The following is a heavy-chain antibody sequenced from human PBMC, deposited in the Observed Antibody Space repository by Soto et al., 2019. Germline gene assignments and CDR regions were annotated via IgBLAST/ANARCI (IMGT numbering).Heavy chain of an antibody. Sequence: QVPLVQSGAEVKKPGSSVKVSCKASGGTFSSYAISWVRQAPGQGLEWMGGIIPIFGTANYAQKFQGRVTITADESTSTAYMELSSLRSEDTAVYYCARVRLGEKHWYYFDYWGQGTLVTVSS. CDR1: GGTFSSYA. J-gene: IGHJ4*02. D-gene: IGHD3-16*01. V-gene: IGHV1-69*01. CDR2: IIPIFGTA. CDR3: ARVRLGEKHWYYFDY.